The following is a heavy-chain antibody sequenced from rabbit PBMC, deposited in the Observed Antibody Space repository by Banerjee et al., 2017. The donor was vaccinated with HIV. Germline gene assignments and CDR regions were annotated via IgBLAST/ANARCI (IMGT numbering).Heavy chain of an antibody. Sequence: QEQLVESGGGLVQPGGSLKLSCKASGFDFSSYGVSWVRQAPGKGLEWIGYIDPVFRSTSYASWVNGRFTISSHNAQNTLYLQLNSLTAADTATYFCARSIDAGDAGYDGLWGQGTLVTVS. D-gene: IGHD4-2*01. V-gene: IGHV1S47*01. CDR1: GFDFSSYG. CDR3: ARSIDAGDAGYDGL. CDR2: IDPVFRST. J-gene: IGHJ3*01.